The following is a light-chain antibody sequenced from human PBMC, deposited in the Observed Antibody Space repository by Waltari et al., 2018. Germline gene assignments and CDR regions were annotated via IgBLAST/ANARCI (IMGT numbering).Light chain of an antibody. V-gene: IGLV3-21*04. CDR1: NIGSTS. J-gene: IGLJ2*01. Sequence: SYELTQPRSVSVSPGETARIARGGDNIGSTSGQWYQQKPPQAPVLVIYADSERPSGIPERFSGSNSGNTATLTISGDEAGDEADYYCQVWDNNSKSAVFGGGTRLTVL. CDR3: QVWDNNSKSAV. CDR2: ADS.